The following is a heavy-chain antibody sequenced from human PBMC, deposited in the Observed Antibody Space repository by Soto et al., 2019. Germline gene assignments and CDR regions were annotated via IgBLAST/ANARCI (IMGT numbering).Heavy chain of an antibody. J-gene: IGHJ5*02. D-gene: IGHD3-9*01. V-gene: IGHV1-18*01. CDR1: GYTFTSYG. Sequence: GASVKVSCKASGYTFTSYGSSWVRQATKQGLEWMGWISAYSGNTNYAQKLQGRVTMTTDTSTSTAYMELRSLRSDDTAVYYCARLTGYVSSRFWFDPWGQGTLVTVSS. CDR2: ISAYSGNT. CDR3: ARLTGYVSSRFWFDP.